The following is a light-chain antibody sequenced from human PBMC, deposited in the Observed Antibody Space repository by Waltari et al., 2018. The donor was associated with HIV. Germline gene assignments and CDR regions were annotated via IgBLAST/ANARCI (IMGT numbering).Light chain of an antibody. J-gene: IGLJ3*02. CDR2: DVT. Sequence: QSALTQPRSVSGSPGQSVTIPCTGTSSDVGGYDYVSWYQHHPGKAPKLMLYDVTNPPVGVPERFSGSKSGNSASLSISGLQADDEADYFCCSYAGTYTWVFGGGTKLTVL. V-gene: IGLV2-11*01. CDR1: SSDVGGYDY. CDR3: CSYAGTYTWV.